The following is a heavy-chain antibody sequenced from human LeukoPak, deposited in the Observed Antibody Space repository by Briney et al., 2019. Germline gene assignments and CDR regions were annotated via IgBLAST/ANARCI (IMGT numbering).Heavy chain of an antibody. V-gene: IGHV4-59*08. CDR1: GGSISSYY. CDR3: ARSKWSTYYYYYGMDV. D-gene: IGHD2-15*01. CDR2: IYYSGST. Sequence: SETLSLTCTVSGGSISSYYWSWIRQTPGKGLEWIGYIYYSGSTNYNPSLKSRVTISVDTSKNQFSLKLSSVTAADTAVYYCARSKWSTYYYYYGMDVWGQGTTVTVSS. J-gene: IGHJ6*02.